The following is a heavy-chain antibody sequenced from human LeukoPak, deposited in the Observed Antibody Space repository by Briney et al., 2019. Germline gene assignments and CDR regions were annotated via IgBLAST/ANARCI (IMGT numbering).Heavy chain of an antibody. V-gene: IGHV3-13*01. CDR3: ARDPSGYGMDV. Sequence: GGSLRLSCAASGFRFSTYDGRWIRQVAGKGLEWVSAIGIAGDTHYQGSVKGRFTISRENAKNCVYLEMNNLSAGDTAVYYCARDPSGYGMDVWGQGTTVIVSS. CDR1: GFRFSTYD. CDR2: IGIAGDT. J-gene: IGHJ6*02.